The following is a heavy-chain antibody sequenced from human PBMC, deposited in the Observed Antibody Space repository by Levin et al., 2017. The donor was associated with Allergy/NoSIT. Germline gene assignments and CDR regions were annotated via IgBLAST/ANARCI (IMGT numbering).Heavy chain of an antibody. CDR1: GFTFSSYS. D-gene: IGHD3-3*01. J-gene: IGHJ5*02. CDR2: ISSSSSYI. CDR3: AREARVEPGFLEWFTSTSSWFDP. Sequence: GGSLRLSCAASGFTFSSYSMNWVRQAPGKGLEWVSSISSSSSYIYYADSVKGRFTISRDNAKNSLYLQMNSLRAEDTAVYYCAREARVEPGFLEWFTSTSSWFDPWGQGTLVTVSS. V-gene: IGHV3-21*01.